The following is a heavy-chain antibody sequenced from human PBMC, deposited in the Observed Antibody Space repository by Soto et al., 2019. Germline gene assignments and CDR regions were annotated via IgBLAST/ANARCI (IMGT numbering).Heavy chain of an antibody. V-gene: IGHV3-23*01. CDR3: AKDGNSGYDYYYYYMDV. J-gene: IGHJ6*03. Sequence: GGSLRLSCAASGFTFSSYAMSWVRQAPGKGLEWVSAISGSGGSTYYADSVKGRFTISRDNSKNTLYLQMNSLRAEDTAVYYCAKDGNSGYDYYYYYMDVWGKGTTVTVSS. CDR2: ISGSGGST. D-gene: IGHD5-12*01. CDR1: GFTFSSYA.